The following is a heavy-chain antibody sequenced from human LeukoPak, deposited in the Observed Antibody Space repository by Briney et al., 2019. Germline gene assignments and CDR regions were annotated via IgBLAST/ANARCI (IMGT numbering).Heavy chain of an antibody. D-gene: IGHD2-15*01. CDR2: IVPLFGTL. CDR1: GGTFSTHA. Sequence: GASVKVSCKASGGTFSTHAVHWVRQAPGQGLWYMGGIVPLFGTLTYAQKFQGTITITADASTSTAYLEMSNLSSDDTAMYYCARDSCGGGGCYSWFFDLWGRGTLLTVSS. V-gene: IGHV1-69*13. CDR3: ARDSCGGGGCYSWFFDL. J-gene: IGHJ2*01.